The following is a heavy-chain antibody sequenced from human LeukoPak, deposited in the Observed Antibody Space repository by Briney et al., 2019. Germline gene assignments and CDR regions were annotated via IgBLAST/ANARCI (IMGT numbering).Heavy chain of an antibody. J-gene: IGHJ4*02. Sequence: PSDPLSLTCAVYGGSFSAYYWTWIRQPPGKGLEWIGEKKRREITNYSPSLESRVTISLDTSKNQISLKVSSVTAADTAVYYCAREGLTNAYNPLGYWGQGTLV. CDR1: GGSFSAYY. CDR3: AREGLTNAYNPLGY. V-gene: IGHV4-34*01. D-gene: IGHD5-24*01. CDR2: KKRREIT.